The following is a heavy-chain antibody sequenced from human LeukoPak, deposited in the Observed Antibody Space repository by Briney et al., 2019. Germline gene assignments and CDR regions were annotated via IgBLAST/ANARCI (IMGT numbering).Heavy chain of an antibody. CDR1: GGSVSDYY. CDR2: IYYTGT. J-gene: IGHJ4*02. CDR3: ASRKLGNDY. D-gene: IGHD7-27*01. V-gene: IGHV4-59*02. Sequence: SETLSLTCIVPGGSVSDYYWSWIRQSPGKGLEWIGYIYYTGTSYNPSLKSRVTISADTSKNQFSLNLSSVTAADTAVYYCASRKLGNDYWGQGTLVTVSS.